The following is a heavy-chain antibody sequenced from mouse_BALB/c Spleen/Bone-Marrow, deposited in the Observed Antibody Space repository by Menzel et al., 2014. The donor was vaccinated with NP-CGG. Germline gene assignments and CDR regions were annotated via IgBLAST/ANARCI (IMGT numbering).Heavy chain of an antibody. D-gene: IGHD2-2*01. CDR1: GFSLSTSGMG. V-gene: IGHV8-12*01. J-gene: IGHJ1*01. Sequence: QVTLKESGPGILQPSQTLSLTCSFSGFSLSTSGMGVSWIRQPSGKGLECLAHTYWDDDKRYNPSLKSRLTISKDTSRNQVFLKITSVDTADTATYYCARRAGLRRTSLGYFDVWGAGTTVTVSS. CDR3: ARRAGLRRTSLGYFDV. CDR2: TYWDDDK.